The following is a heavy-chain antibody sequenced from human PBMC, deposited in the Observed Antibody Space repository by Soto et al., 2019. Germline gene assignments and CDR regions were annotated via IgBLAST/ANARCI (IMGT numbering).Heavy chain of an antibody. V-gene: IGHV4-39*02. J-gene: IGHJ6*03. Sequence: QLQLQESGPGLVKPSETLSLTCTVSAGSISSGTFYWGWIRQPPGKGLEWIGSIYYSGNAYYNPSLKSRVTISVDTSKNHFSLKLSAVTAADKAVYYCARAPGYNWNYFYYYMDVWGEGTTVTVSS. CDR3: ARAPGYNWNYFYYYMDV. D-gene: IGHD1-20*01. CDR2: IYYSGNA. CDR1: AGSISSGTFY.